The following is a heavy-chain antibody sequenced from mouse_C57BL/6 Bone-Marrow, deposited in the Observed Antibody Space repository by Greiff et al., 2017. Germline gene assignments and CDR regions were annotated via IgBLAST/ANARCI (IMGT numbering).Heavy chain of an antibody. CDR3: ARESIYYGNYVGFAY. Sequence: QVQLKQSGAELVKPGASVKISCKASGYTFTSYWITWVKQRPGQGLEWIGDIYPGSGSTNYNEKFKSKATLTVDTSSSTAYMQLSSLTSEDSAVYYCARESIYYGNYVGFAYWGQGTLVTVSA. V-gene: IGHV1-55*01. J-gene: IGHJ3*01. CDR1: GYTFTSYW. D-gene: IGHD2-1*01. CDR2: IYPGSGST.